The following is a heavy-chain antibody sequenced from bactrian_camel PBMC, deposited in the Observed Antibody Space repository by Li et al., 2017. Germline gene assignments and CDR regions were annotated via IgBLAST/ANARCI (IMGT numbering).Heavy chain of an antibody. V-gene: IGHV3S1*01. CDR3: VRDRWSGWVSFSIFDF. CDR2: MKTGGGTT. Sequence: HVQLVESGGALVQPGGSLRLSCAASGLTDSHSCMGWFRQAPGKGLEWVSGMKTGGGTTYYANSVKGRFTISRDNAQNTLYLQMTRLKPDDTAVYYCVRDRWSGWVSFSIFDFWGQGTQVTVS. D-gene: IGHD5*01. J-gene: IGHJ6*01. CDR1: GLTDSHSC.